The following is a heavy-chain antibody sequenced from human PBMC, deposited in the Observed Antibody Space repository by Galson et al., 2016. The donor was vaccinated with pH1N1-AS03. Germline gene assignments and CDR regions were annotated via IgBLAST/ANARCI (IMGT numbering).Heavy chain of an antibody. V-gene: IGHV3-23*01. Sequence: SLRLSCAASGFTFSTYAMSWVRQAQGMGLEWVSSISASGGDTYYADSVKGRFTISRDNSRNTVSLQMNSLRDDDTAVYYCVRRPPWATVGTYYFDYWGQGTLVTVSS. D-gene: IGHD4-23*01. CDR1: GFTFSTYA. J-gene: IGHJ4*02. CDR2: ISASGGDT. CDR3: VRRPPWATVGTYYFDY.